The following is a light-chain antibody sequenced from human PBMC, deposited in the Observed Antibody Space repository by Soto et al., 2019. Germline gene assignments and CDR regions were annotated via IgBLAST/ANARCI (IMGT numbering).Light chain of an antibody. CDR3: QQYGSSP. Sequence: EIVLTLSPGTLSLSPGERATLSCRASQSVSSSYLAWYQQKPGQAPRLLIYGASSRATGIPDRFSGSGSGTDFTLTISRLEPEDFAVYYCQQYGSSPFGGGTKVEIK. V-gene: IGKV3-20*01. J-gene: IGKJ4*01. CDR2: GAS. CDR1: QSVSSSY.